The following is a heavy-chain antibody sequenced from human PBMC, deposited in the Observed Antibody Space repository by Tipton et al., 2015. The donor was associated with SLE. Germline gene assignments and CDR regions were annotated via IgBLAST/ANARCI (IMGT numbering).Heavy chain of an antibody. CDR1: GYSLTSHY. CDR3: ARGQRRGGNAFDV. D-gene: IGHD6-25*01. V-gene: IGHV4-59*11. J-gene: IGHJ3*01. CDR2: IYYSGNT. Sequence: TLSLTCTVSGYSLTSHYWTWIRQSPGKGLEWIGYIYYSGNTKYNPSLKSRVTVSVDTSKNQFSLKLKSMTAADTAIYYCARGQRRGGNAFDVWGQGTMVTVSS.